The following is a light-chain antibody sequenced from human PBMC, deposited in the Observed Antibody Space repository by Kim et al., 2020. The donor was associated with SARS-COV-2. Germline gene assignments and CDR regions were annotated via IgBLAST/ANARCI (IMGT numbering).Light chain of an antibody. CDR1: QSVSSN. J-gene: IGKJ4*01. V-gene: IGKV3-15*01. CDR3: QQYTKWPPT. Sequence: SVYPGEIATLSCRASQSVSSNLAWYQQKPGQAPRLLIYDASTTATGIPARFSGSGSGTEFTLTISSLQSEDFTFYYCQQYTKWPPTFGGGTKLEI. CDR2: DAS.